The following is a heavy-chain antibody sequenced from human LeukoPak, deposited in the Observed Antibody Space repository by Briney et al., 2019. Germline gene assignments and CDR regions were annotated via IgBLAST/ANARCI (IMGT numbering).Heavy chain of an antibody. V-gene: IGHV4-30-4*01. CDR1: GGSISSGDYY. Sequence: SETLSLTCTVSGGSISSGDYYWSWIRQPPGKGLEWIGYMHYSGSTFYSPSLKSRVTISVDSSKNQFFLRLSSVTAADTAVYYCARDNCIGGSCFTLDYWGQGTLVTVSS. D-gene: IGHD2-15*01. CDR2: MHYSGST. J-gene: IGHJ4*02. CDR3: ARDNCIGGSCFTLDY.